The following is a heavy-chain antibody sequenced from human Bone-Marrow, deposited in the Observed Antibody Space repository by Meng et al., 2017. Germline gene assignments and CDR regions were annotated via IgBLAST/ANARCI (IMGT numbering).Heavy chain of an antibody. CDR2: MNQNSGNT. CDR3: ARGKGKNAFDV. J-gene: IGHJ3*01. D-gene: IGHD3-10*01. CDR1: GYTFTSYD. Sequence: ASVKVSCKASGYTFTSYDINWVRQATGQVLEWMGWMNQNSGNTGYAQKFQGRVTMIRNTSINTAYMELNSLRSEDTAVYYCARGKGKNAFDVWGQGTMVTVSS. V-gene: IGHV1-8*01.